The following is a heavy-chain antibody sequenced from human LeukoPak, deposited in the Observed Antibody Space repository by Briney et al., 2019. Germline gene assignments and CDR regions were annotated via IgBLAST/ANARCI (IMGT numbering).Heavy chain of an antibody. CDR1: GFTFGDYA. Sequence: GGSLRLSCAASGFTFGDYAMSWVRQAPGKGLEWVGFIRSKGYGGTTEYAASVKGRFTIPRDDSKSIAYLQMNSLKTEDTAVYYCTRDGRNYYDSSGYLTLLDYWGQGTLVTVSS. CDR2: IRSKGYGGTT. CDR3: TRDGRNYYDSSGYLTLLDY. V-gene: IGHV3-49*04. J-gene: IGHJ4*02. D-gene: IGHD3-22*01.